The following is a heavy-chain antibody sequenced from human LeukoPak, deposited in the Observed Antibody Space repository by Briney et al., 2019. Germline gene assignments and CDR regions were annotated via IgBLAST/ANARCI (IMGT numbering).Heavy chain of an antibody. J-gene: IGHJ4*02. D-gene: IGHD2-15*01. CDR2: IVVGSGNT. CDR1: GFTFTSSA. Sequence: GASVKVSCKASGFTFTSSAVQWVRQARGQCLEWIGWIVVGSGNTNYAQKFQERVTITRDMSTSTAYMELSSLRSEDTAVYYCAASTGYCSGGSCNSGDYWGQGTLVTVSS. CDR3: AASTGYCSGGSCNSGDY. V-gene: IGHV1-58*01.